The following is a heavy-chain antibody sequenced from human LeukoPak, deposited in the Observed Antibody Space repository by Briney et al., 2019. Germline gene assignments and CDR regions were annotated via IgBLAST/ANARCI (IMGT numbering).Heavy chain of an antibody. D-gene: IGHD4-23*01. CDR2: ISSSSSYI. J-gene: IGHJ4*02. CDR3: ARDGVMTTVVTTDY. Sequence: GGSLRLSCAESGFTSCRYRIYCVSDALGEGLGWVSSISSSSSYIHYADSVKGRFTISRDNAKNSLYLQMNGLRAEDTAVYYCARDGVMTTVVTTDYWGQGTLVTVSS. CDR1: GFTSCRYR. V-gene: IGHV3-21*01.